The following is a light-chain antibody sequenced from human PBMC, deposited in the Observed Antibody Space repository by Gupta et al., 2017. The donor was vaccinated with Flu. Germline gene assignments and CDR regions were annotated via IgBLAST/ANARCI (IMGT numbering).Light chain of an antibody. CDR3: QSDDSSRSCSV. CDR1: SSNLGAGYD. Sequence: SGLTQPPSVSGAPGRRLPISCTGSSSNLGAGYDVHWYQQLPGKAPKLLIYSNNHRPSGVPDRFSGSKSGTSATLAITGLQAEDEADYFCQSDDSSRSCSVFGGGTKLTVL. CDR2: SNN. J-gene: IGLJ3*02. V-gene: IGLV1-40*01.